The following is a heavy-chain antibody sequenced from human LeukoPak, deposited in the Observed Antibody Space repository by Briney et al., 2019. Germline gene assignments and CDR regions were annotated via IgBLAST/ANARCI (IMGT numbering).Heavy chain of an antibody. J-gene: IGHJ4*02. CDR1: GYTFTGYY. V-gene: IGHV1-8*02. CDR2: INPNSGNT. D-gene: IGHD3-3*01. CDR3: ARNTYYDFWSGYSSSSGHIGY. Sequence: ASVKVSCKASGYTFTGYYMHWVRQAPGQGLEWMGWINPNSGNTGYAQKFQGRVTMTRNTSISTAYMELSSLRSEDTAVYYCARNTYYDFWSGYSSSSGHIGYWGQGTLVTVSS.